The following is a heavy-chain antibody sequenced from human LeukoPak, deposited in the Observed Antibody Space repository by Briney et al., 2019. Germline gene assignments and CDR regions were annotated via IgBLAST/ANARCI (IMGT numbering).Heavy chain of an antibody. CDR1: GYTFTGYY. CDR3: ASSVPSSYDYVWGSRLDY. J-gene: IGHJ4*02. V-gene: IGHV1-2*02. CDR2: INPNSGGT. Sequence: VASVKVSCKASGYTFTGYYMHWVRQAPGQGLEWMGWINPNSGGTNYAQKFQGRVTMTRDTSISTAYMELSRLRSDDTAVYYCASSVPSSYDYVWGSRLDYWGQGTLVTVSS. D-gene: IGHD3-16*01.